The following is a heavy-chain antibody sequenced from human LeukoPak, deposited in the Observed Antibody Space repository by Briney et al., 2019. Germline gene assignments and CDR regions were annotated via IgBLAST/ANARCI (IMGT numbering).Heavy chain of an antibody. Sequence: ASVKVSCKASGYTFTTYGISWVRQAPGQGLEWMGWISTYNGNTEYAQKLQGRVTMTTDTSTSTAYMELRSLRSDDTAVYYCARVGAYCSSSSCFDYWDQGTLVTVSS. CDR2: ISTYNGNT. CDR1: GYTFTTYG. V-gene: IGHV1-18*01. D-gene: IGHD2-2*01. CDR3: ARVGAYCSSSSCFDY. J-gene: IGHJ4*02.